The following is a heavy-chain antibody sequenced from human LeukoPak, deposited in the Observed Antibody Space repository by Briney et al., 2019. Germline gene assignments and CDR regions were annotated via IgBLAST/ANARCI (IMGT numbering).Heavy chain of an antibody. J-gene: IGHJ4*02. V-gene: IGHV1-69*04. CDR3: ARDMDVGFGELVDS. Sequence: GASVKVSCKASGGTFTSHAISWVRQAPGQGLEWMGRIIPTLGVTTYAQKLQGRVTITADRSTSTAYMELSSLRSEDTAVYYCARDMDVGFGELVDSWGQGTLVTVSS. D-gene: IGHD3-10*01. CDR2: IIPTLGVT. CDR1: GGTFTSHA.